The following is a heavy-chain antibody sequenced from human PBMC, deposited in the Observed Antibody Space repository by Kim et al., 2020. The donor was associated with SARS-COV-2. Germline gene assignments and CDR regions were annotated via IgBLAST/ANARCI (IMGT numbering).Heavy chain of an antibody. CDR1: GYTFTSYG. D-gene: IGHD2-2*02. J-gene: IGHJ3*02. CDR2: ISAYNGNT. Sequence: ASVKVSCKASGYTFTSYGISWVRQAPGQGLEWMGWISAYNGNTNYAQKLQGRVTMTTDTSTSTAYMELRSLRSDDTAVYYCARDNHPGYCSSTSCYILGAFDIWGQGTMVTVSS. V-gene: IGHV1-18*01. CDR3: ARDNHPGYCSSTSCYILGAFDI.